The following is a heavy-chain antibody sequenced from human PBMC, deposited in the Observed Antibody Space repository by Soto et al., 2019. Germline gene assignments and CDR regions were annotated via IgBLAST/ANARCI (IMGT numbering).Heavy chain of an antibody. D-gene: IGHD1-1*01. CDR2: ISSSGSPL. J-gene: IGHJ4*02. CDR1: GFTFSDHY. CDR3: ASDPDTTSNVDH. Sequence: QVQLVESVGGLVEPGGSLRLSCTASGFTFSDHYMSWIRQAPGKGLEWVSYISSSGSPLYYADSVKGRFTNSRDNAKNSLYLQMSSLGAEDTALYYCASDPDTTSNVDHWGQGTQVTVSS. V-gene: IGHV3-11*01.